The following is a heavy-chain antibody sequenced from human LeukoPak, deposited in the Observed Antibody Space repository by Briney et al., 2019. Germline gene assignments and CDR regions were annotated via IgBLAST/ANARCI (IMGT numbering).Heavy chain of an antibody. CDR2: IWSDGTEK. J-gene: IGHJ4*02. Sequence: GGSLRLSCATSGFTFSHYGMHWVRQAPGKGLEWVAVIWSDGTEKYYGDSVKGRFTISRDNSKKTVYLQMNSLRVEATAVYYCAKDAQRGFDFSNSLESWGQGTLVTVSS. CDR1: GFTFSHYG. CDR3: AKDAQRGFDFSNSLES. D-gene: IGHD3/OR15-3a*01. V-gene: IGHV3-33*06.